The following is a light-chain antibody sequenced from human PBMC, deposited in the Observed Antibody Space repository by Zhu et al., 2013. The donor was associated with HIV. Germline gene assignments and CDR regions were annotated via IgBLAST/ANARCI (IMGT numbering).Light chain of an antibody. CDR2: DAF. J-gene: IGKJ2*01. Sequence: EIVLTQSPGTLSLSPGERATLSCRASQSVRTSLAWYQQKPGQAPRLLIYDAFNRATGIPARFSGSGSGTDFTLTISSLEPEDFAVYYCQQRSNWLYTFGQGTKLEIQ. V-gene: IGKV3-11*01. CDR3: QQRSNWLYT. CDR1: QSVRTS.